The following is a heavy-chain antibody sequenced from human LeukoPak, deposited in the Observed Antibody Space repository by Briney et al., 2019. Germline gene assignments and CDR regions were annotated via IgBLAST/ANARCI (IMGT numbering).Heavy chain of an antibody. Sequence: PGGSLRLSCAASGFTFSSYGMNWVREAPGKGLERVAVISYDGTNKFYVDSLRGRFTISRDNSKNTLYLQMNSLRAEDTAVYYCAKDGYYGSGTYPDYWGQGTLVTVSS. CDR2: ISYDGTNK. CDR3: AKDGYYGSGTYPDY. V-gene: IGHV3-30*18. CDR1: GFTFSSYG. J-gene: IGHJ4*02. D-gene: IGHD3-10*01.